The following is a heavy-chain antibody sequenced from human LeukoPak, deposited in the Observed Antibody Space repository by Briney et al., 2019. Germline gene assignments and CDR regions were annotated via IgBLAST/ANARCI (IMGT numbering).Heavy chain of an antibody. J-gene: IGHJ5*02. CDR2: ISAYNGNT. CDR1: GYTFTSYG. Sequence: ASVKVSCKASGYTFTSYGISWVRQAPGQGLEWMGWISAYNGNTNYAQKLQGRVTMTTDTSTSTAYMELRSLRSDDTAVYYCARDHCGGGSCLYNWFDPWGQGTLVTVSS. CDR3: ARDHCGGGSCLYNWFDP. V-gene: IGHV1-18*01. D-gene: IGHD2-15*01.